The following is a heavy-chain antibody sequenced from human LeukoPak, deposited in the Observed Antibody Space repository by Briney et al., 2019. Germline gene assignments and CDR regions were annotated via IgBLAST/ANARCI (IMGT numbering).Heavy chain of an antibody. CDR2: IGRNSGSI. Sequence: GRSLRLSCAASGFTFDDYAMHWVRQAPGKGLEWVSGIGRNSGSIGYADSVKGRFTISRDNAKNSLYLQMNSLRAEDTALYYCAKGTLPDYWGQGTLVTVSS. J-gene: IGHJ4*02. V-gene: IGHV3-9*01. CDR3: AKGTLPDY. CDR1: GFTFDDYA.